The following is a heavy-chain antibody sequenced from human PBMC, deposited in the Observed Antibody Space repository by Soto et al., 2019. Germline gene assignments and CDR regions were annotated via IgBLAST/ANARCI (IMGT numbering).Heavy chain of an antibody. CDR3: ARGVYYMDV. CDR2: ISSEGSST. V-gene: IGHV3-74*01. Sequence: GGSLRLSCEASGFTFSSYLMHWVRQAPGKGLVWVSRISSEGSSTIDADSVKGRFTISRDNAKNTLYLQMKNLRAEDTAVYYCARGVYYMDVWGKGTTVTVSS. CDR1: GFTFSSYL. J-gene: IGHJ6*03.